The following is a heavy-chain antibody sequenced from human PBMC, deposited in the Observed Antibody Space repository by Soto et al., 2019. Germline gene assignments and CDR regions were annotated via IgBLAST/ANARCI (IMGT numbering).Heavy chain of an antibody. Sequence: ASVKVSCKASGYRFTSYGITWVRQAPGQGLEWMGWISASNGITSYAQKFQGRVTMTTDTSTATAYMELKNLRSDDTAVYYCARVYRFYDRRPYYFDYWGQGTLVTVSS. CDR1: GYRFTSYG. CDR3: ARVYRFYDRRPYYFDY. J-gene: IGHJ4*02. CDR2: ISASNGIT. D-gene: IGHD3-22*01. V-gene: IGHV1-18*04.